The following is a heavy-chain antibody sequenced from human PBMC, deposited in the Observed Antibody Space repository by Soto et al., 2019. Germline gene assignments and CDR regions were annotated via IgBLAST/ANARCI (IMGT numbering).Heavy chain of an antibody. V-gene: IGHV3-53*01. D-gene: IGHD6-19*01. Sequence: EVPLVESGGGLIQPGGSLRLSCAASGFAVSSKYMTWVRQAPGKGLEWVSVIYGGGTTYYADSVKGRFTISRDTSKNTSYLQMNSLRAEDTAVYFCVQPTGWPGFDFWGQGTLVTVSS. CDR2: IYGGGTT. J-gene: IGHJ4*02. CDR3: VQPTGWPGFDF. CDR1: GFAVSSKY.